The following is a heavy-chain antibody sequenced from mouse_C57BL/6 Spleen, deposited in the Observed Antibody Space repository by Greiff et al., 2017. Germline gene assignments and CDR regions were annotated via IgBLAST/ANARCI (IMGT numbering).Heavy chain of an antibody. J-gene: IGHJ4*01. Sequence: EVKLQESGPGLVKPSQSLSLTCSVTGYSITSGYYWNWIRQFTGNKLEWMGYISYDGSNNYNPSLKNRISITRDTSKNQFFLKLNSVTTEDTATYYCARDEYDDAMDYWGQGTSVTFSS. V-gene: IGHV3-6*01. D-gene: IGHD2-4*01. CDR1: GYSITSGYY. CDR2: ISYDGSN. CDR3: ARDEYDDAMDY.